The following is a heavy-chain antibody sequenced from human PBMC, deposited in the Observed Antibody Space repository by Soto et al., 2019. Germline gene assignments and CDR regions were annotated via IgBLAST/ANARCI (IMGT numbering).Heavy chain of an antibody. CDR3: ARHGSY. V-gene: IGHV4-39*01. CDR1: GVSIRTTSYN. Sequence: QLHLQESGPGLVKPSETLSLTCNVSGVSIRTTSYNWGWIRQPPGKGLQWIGTVYYTGRTYYNPSLKSRGTISVGTSSNQFSLNLTSVTAADTAVYYCARHGSYWGQGTLVIVSS. J-gene: IGHJ4*02. CDR2: VYYTGRT.